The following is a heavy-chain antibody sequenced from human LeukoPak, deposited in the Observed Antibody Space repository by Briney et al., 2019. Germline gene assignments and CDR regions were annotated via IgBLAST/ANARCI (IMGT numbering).Heavy chain of an antibody. V-gene: IGHV7-4-1*02. CDR2: INTNTGNP. Sequence: ASVKVSCKASGYTFTSYAMNWVRQAPGQGLEWMGWINTNTGNPTYAQGFTGRFVFSLDTSVSTAYLQISSLKAEDTAVYYCARDPYDFWSGPNWFDPWGQGTLVTVSS. CDR1: GYTFTSYA. D-gene: IGHD3-3*01. J-gene: IGHJ5*02. CDR3: ARDPYDFWSGPNWFDP.